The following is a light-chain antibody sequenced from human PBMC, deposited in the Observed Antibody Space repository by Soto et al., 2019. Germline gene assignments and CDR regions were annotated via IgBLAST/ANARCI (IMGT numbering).Light chain of an antibody. Sequence: QPVLTQSSSASASLGSSVKLTCTLTSGHSASIIAWHQQQPGKAPRYLMNLERSGRSNKGSGIPDRFSGSSSGADRYLIISNLQSEDEADYYCETWDSNTRVFGGGTQLTVL. CDR3: ETWDSNTRV. CDR2: LERSGRS. V-gene: IGLV4-60*03. J-gene: IGLJ3*02. CDR1: SGHSASI.